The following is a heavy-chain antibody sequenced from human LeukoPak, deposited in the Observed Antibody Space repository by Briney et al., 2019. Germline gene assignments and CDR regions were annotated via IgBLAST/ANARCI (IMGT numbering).Heavy chain of an antibody. Sequence: ASVKVSCKASGYTFTSYGISWVRQAPGQGLEWMGWISAYNGNTNYAQKLQGRVTMTTDTSTSTVYMELRSLRSDDTAVYYCARKKLGYSFDYWGQGTLVTVSS. J-gene: IGHJ4*02. CDR1: GYTFTSYG. CDR3: ARKKLGYSFDY. D-gene: IGHD7-27*01. CDR2: ISAYNGNT. V-gene: IGHV1-18*01.